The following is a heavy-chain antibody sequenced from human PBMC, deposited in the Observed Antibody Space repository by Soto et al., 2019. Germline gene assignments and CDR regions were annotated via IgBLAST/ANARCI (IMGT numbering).Heavy chain of an antibody. Sequence: SETRSLTCAVYGVSFSGYYWSWIRQPPGKGLEWIGEINHSGSTNYNPSLKSRVTISVDTSKNQFSLKLSSVTAADTAVYYCARVVRDYYYYMDVWGKGTTVT. D-gene: IGHD2-2*01. CDR1: GVSFSGYY. V-gene: IGHV4-34*01. CDR3: ARVVRDYYYYMDV. J-gene: IGHJ6*03. CDR2: INHSGST.